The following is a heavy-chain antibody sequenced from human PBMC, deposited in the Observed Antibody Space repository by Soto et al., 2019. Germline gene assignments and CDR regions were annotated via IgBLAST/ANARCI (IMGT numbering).Heavy chain of an antibody. D-gene: IGHD6-19*01. CDR3: ARRSIGWFFDY. Sequence: EVQLLESGGGLVQPGGSLRLSCAASGFTFSSYAMSWVRQAPGKGLEWVSVMSGSGDSTYYADSVKGRFTISRDNSKSTLYLQMNSLRAEDTAVYYCARRSIGWFFDYWGQGTLVTVSS. CDR1: GFTFSSYA. V-gene: IGHV3-23*01. CDR2: MSGSGDST. J-gene: IGHJ4*02.